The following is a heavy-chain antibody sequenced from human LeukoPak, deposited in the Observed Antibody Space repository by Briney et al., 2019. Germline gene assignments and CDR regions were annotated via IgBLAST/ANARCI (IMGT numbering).Heavy chain of an antibody. Sequence: GGSLRLSCAASGFTVRSNYMSWFRQAPGKGLEWASVIYNDGRTYYADSVKDRFIISKDISKNTLYLQMNNLRADDTAVYDCARGPSGYHNTGGQGTLVTVSS. V-gene: IGHV3-53*01. CDR2: IYNDGRT. CDR1: GFTVRSNY. D-gene: IGHD5-12*01. J-gene: IGHJ4*02. CDR3: ARGPSGYHNT.